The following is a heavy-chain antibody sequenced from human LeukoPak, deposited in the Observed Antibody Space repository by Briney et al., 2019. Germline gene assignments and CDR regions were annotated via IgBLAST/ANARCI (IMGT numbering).Heavy chain of an antibody. V-gene: IGHV1-69*05. Sequence: SVKVSCKPSLGTFSSYAISCVRQAPGQGLEWMGGIIPIFGTANYAQKFQGRVTITTDESTSTAYMELSSLRSEDTAVYYCSIVIPGRYSSSWYGWFYPWGHGTLGTVSS. D-gene: IGHD6-13*01. J-gene: IGHJ5*02. CDR3: SIVIPGRYSSSWYGWFYP. CDR2: IIPIFGTA. CDR1: LGTFSSYA.